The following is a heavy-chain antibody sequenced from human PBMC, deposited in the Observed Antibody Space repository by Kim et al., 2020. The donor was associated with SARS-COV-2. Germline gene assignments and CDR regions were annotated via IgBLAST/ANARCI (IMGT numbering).Heavy chain of an antibody. CDR3: ARARQRIAVACTRGAFDI. Sequence: SVKVSCKASGGTFSSYAISWVRQAPGQWLEWMGGIIPIFGTANYAQKFQGRVTITADESTSTAYMELSSLRSEDTAVYYCARARQRIAVACTRGAFDIWGQGTMVTVSS. V-gene: IGHV1-69*13. CDR2: IIPIFGTA. CDR1: GGTFSSYA. D-gene: IGHD6-19*01. J-gene: IGHJ3*02.